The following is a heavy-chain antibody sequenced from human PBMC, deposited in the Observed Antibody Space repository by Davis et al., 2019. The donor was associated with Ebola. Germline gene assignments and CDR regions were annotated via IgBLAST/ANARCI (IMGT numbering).Heavy chain of an antibody. Sequence: SGPTLVKPTQTLTLTCTFSGFSLSTSGMCVSWIRQPPGKALEWLALIDWDDDKYYSTSLKTRLTISKDTSKNQVVLTMTNMDPVDTATYYCARIDGDYGSGSSLWGMDVWGQGTTVTVSS. CDR3: ARIDGDYGSGSSLWGMDV. CDR1: GFSLSTSGMC. CDR2: IDWDDDK. V-gene: IGHV2-70*01. J-gene: IGHJ6*02. D-gene: IGHD3-10*01.